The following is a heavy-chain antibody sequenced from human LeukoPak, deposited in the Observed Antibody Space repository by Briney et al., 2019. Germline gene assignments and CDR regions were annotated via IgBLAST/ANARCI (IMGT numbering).Heavy chain of an antibody. V-gene: IGHV4-59*01. J-gene: IGHJ6*03. CDR2: IYYSGST. CDR1: GGSISGYY. Sequence: SETLSLTCTVSGGSISGYYWSWIRQPPWKGLEWIGYIYYSGSTNYNPSLKSRVTMSVDTSKNQFSLKVSSVTAADTAVYYCARVFDSGSQAYFYYMDVWGKGTTVTISS. CDR3: ARVFDSGSQAYFYYMDV. D-gene: IGHD3-10*01.